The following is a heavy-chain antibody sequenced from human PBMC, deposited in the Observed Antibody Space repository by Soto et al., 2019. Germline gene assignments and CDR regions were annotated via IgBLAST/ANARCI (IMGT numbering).Heavy chain of an antibody. CDR3: AREKRSSGRRYYFDY. D-gene: IGHD3-22*01. CDR1: GYTFTIYY. Sequence: ASVKVSCKASGYTFTIYYMRWVRQAPGQGLEWMGIINPSGGSTSYAQKFQGRVTMTRDTSTSTVYMELSSLRSEDTAVYYCAREKRSSGRRYYFDYWGQGTLVTVSS. CDR2: INPSGGST. V-gene: IGHV1-46*01. J-gene: IGHJ4*02.